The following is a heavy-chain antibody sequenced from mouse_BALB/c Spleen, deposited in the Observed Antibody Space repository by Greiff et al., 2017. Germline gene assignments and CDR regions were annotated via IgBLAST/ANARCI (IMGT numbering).Heavy chain of an antibody. Sequence: EVKVVESGGGLVQPGGSLKLSCAASGFTFSSYGMSWVRQTPDKRLELVATINSNGGSTYYPESVKGRFTISRDNAKNTLYLQMSSLKSEDTAMYYWARHYYGSSTFAYGGQGTLVTVSA. D-gene: IGHD1-1*01. CDR2: INSNGGST. CDR1: GFTFSSYG. CDR3: ARHYYGSSTFAY. J-gene: IGHJ3*01. V-gene: IGHV5-6-3*01.